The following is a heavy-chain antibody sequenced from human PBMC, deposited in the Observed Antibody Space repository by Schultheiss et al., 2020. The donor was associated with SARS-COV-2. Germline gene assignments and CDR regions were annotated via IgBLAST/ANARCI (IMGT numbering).Heavy chain of an antibody. Sequence: SQTLSLTCTVSGGSISSGGYYWSWIRQHPGKGLEWIGSIYYSGSTYYNPSLKSRVTISVDTSKNQFSLKLSSVTAADTAVYYCARDLVVRGVIRWFDPWGQGTLVTVSS. D-gene: IGHD3-10*01. CDR3: ARDLVVRGVIRWFDP. CDR2: IYYSGST. J-gene: IGHJ5*02. V-gene: IGHV4-31*03. CDR1: GGSISSGGYY.